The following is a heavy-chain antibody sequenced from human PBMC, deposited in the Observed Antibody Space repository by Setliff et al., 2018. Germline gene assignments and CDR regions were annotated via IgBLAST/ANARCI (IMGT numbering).Heavy chain of an antibody. CDR2: IIPIFGTA. D-gene: IGHD3-3*01. V-gene: IGHV1-69*13. Sequence: GASVKVSCKASGGTFSNYDINWVRQAPRQGLEWMGGIIPIFGTANYAQKFQGRVTITADESTNTAYMELSSLRYEDTAVHYCARDDGRAAVAEWFFDSWGQGSLVTVSS. CDR1: GGTFSNYD. J-gene: IGHJ4*02. CDR3: ARDDGRAAVAEWFFDS.